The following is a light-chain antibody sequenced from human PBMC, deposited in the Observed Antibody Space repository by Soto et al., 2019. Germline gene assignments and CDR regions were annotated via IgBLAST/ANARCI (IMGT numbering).Light chain of an antibody. CDR3: QYCAISAGT. CDR2: GAS. CDR1: QSVSSN. J-gene: IGKJ1*01. V-gene: IGKV3D-15*01. Sequence: EIVMTQSPATLSVSPGERATLSCRASQSVSSNLAWYQQKPGQAPRLLIYGASNRATGVPDRFSGSGSGTDFALTISRLEPEDFTLYYCQYCAISAGTFGQGTKVDIK.